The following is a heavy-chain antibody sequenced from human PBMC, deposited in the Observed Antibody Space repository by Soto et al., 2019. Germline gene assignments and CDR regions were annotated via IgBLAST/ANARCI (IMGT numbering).Heavy chain of an antibody. Sequence: RRLSCAASGFTFSSYEMNWVRQAPGKGLEWVSYISSSGSTIYYADSVKGRFTISRDNAKNSLYLQMNSLRAEDTAVYYCARKDIVVVPAAIFSWFDPWGQGTLVTVSS. V-gene: IGHV3-48*03. CDR3: ARKDIVVVPAAIFSWFDP. D-gene: IGHD2-2*01. J-gene: IGHJ5*02. CDR2: ISSSGSTI. CDR1: GFTFSSYE.